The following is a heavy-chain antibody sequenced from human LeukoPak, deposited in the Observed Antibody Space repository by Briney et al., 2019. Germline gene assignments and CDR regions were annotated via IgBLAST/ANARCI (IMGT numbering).Heavy chain of an antibody. V-gene: IGHV3-30*18. Sequence: GGSLRLSCAASGFTFSSYGMHWVRQAPGKGLEWVAVISYDGSNKYYADSVKGRFTISRDNSKNTLYLQMNSLRAEDTAVYYCAKTSSPEYSSGWYAHAFDIWGQGTMVTVSS. CDR1: GFTFSSYG. D-gene: IGHD6-19*01. CDR3: AKTSSPEYSSGWYAHAFDI. CDR2: ISYDGSNK. J-gene: IGHJ3*02.